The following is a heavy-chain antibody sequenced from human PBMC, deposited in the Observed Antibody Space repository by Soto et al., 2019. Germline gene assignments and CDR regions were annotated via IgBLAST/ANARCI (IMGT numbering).Heavy chain of an antibody. J-gene: IGHJ5*02. CDR1: GGTFSSYA. V-gene: IGHV1-69*06. Sequence: SVKVSCKASGGTFSSYAISWVRQAPGQGLEWMGGIIPIFGTANYAQKFQGRVTITADKSTSTAYMELSSLRSEDKAVYYCARDIAVAGSKWFDPWGQGTLVTVSS. D-gene: IGHD6-19*01. CDR2: IIPIFGTA. CDR3: ARDIAVAGSKWFDP.